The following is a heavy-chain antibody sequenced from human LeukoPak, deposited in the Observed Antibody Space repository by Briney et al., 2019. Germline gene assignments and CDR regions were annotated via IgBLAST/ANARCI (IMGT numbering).Heavy chain of an antibody. Sequence: PGGSLRLSCAASGFTFSSFAMSWVRQAPGKGLEWVSAISGSGGSTYYADSVKGRFTISRDNSKNTLYLQMNSLRAEDTAVYYCAKPPPKEEYSSSSVAFDIWGQGTMVTVSS. V-gene: IGHV3-23*01. CDR1: GFTFSSFA. CDR2: ISGSGGST. J-gene: IGHJ3*02. D-gene: IGHD6-6*01. CDR3: AKPPPKEEYSSSSVAFDI.